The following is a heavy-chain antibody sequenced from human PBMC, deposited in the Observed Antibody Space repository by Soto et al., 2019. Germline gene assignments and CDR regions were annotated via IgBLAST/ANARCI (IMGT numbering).Heavy chain of an antibody. Sequence: QVQLMESGGGVVQPGRSLRLSCAASGFTFSSYGMHWVRQAPGKGLEWVAVISYDGSNKYYADSVKGRFTISRDNSKNTLYLQMNSLRAEDTAVYYCASYAYSGSYYARIGLGIDYWGQGTLVTVSS. J-gene: IGHJ4*02. CDR2: ISYDGSNK. CDR3: ASYAYSGSYYARIGLGIDY. V-gene: IGHV3-30*03. D-gene: IGHD1-26*01. CDR1: GFTFSSYG.